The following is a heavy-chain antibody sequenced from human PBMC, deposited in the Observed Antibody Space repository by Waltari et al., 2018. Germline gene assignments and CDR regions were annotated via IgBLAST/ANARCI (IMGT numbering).Heavy chain of an antibody. CDR3: ARGHHTAMVLAFDY. CDR1: RGTFSSYA. J-gene: IGHJ4*02. V-gene: IGHV1-69*05. Sequence: QVQLVQSGAEVKKPGSSVKVSCKASRGTFSSYAISWVRQAPGQGLEWMGGIIPNFGTGNCGQKIKGRDTITTDESTSTAYMELSSLRSEDTAVYYCARGHHTAMVLAFDYWGQGTLVTVSS. CDR2: IIPNFGTG. D-gene: IGHD5-18*01.